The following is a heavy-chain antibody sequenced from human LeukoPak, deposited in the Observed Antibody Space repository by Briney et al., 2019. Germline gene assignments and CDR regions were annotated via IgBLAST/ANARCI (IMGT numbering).Heavy chain of an antibody. V-gene: IGHV3-30*04. J-gene: IGHJ4*02. Sequence: PGGSLRLSCAASGFTFSSYAMHWVRQAPGKGLEWVAVISYDGSNKYYADSVKGRFTISRDNSKNTLYLQMNSLRAEDTAVFYCATSSYDILTGYPFDYWGQGTLVTVSS. CDR1: GFTFSSYA. D-gene: IGHD3-9*01. CDR3: ATSSYDILTGYPFDY. CDR2: ISYDGSNK.